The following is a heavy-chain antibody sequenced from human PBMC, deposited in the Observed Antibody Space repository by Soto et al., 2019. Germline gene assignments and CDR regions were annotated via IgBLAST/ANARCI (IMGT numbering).Heavy chain of an antibody. J-gene: IGHJ4*02. CDR3: AHTTYYYDSSGYYPFDY. V-gene: IGHV2-5*02. CDR2: IYWDDDK. CDR1: GFSLSTSGVG. Sequence: QITLKESGPTLVKPTQTLTLTCTFSGFSLSTSGVGVGWIRQPPGKALEWLALIYWDDDKRYSPSLKSRLTITKDTSKNQVVLTMTNMDPVDTATYYCAHTTYYYDSSGYYPFDYWGQGTLVTVSS. D-gene: IGHD3-22*01.